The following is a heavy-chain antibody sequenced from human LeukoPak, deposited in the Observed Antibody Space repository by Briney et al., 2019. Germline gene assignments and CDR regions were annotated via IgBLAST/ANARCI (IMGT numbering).Heavy chain of an antibody. V-gene: IGHV3-30*19. J-gene: IGHJ4*02. CDR3: ASGYSSGWYGNYFDY. Sequence: PGRSLRLSCAASGFTFSSYGMHWVRQAPGKGLEWVAVISYDGSNKYYADSVKGRFTISRDNSKNTLYLQMNSLRAEDTAVYYCASGYSSGWYGNYFDYWGQGTLVTVSS. CDR1: GFTFSSYG. CDR2: ISYDGSNK. D-gene: IGHD6-19*01.